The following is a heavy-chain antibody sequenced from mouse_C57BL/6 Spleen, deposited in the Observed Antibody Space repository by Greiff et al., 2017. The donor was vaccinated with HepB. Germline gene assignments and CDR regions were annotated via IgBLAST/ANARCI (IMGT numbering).Heavy chain of an antibody. CDR3: ARAHYGYFDV. V-gene: IGHV3-6*01. J-gene: IGHJ1*03. CDR2: ISYDGSN. Sequence: ESGPGLVKPSQSLSLTCSVTGYSITSGYYWNWIRQFPGNKLEWMGYISYDGSNNYNPSLKNRISITRDTSKNQFFLKLNSVTTEDTATYYWARAHYGYFDVWGTGTTVTVSS. D-gene: IGHD1-1*02. CDR1: GYSITSGYY.